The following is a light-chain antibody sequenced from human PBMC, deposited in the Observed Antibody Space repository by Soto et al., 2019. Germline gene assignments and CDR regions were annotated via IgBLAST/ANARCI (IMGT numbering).Light chain of an antibody. CDR1: SSDVGAYNY. Sequence: QSALTQPASVSGSPGQSITISCTGTSSDVGAYNYVSWYQQHPGKAPKLMIYEVSKRPSGVSNRFSGSKSGNTASLTISGLQAEDEADYYCNSYTRSSTLVFGGGTKLTVL. CDR3: NSYTRSSTLV. J-gene: IGLJ3*02. V-gene: IGLV2-14*01. CDR2: EVS.